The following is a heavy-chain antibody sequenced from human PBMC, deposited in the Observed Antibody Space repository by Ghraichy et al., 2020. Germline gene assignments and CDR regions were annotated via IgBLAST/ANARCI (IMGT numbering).Heavy chain of an antibody. D-gene: IGHD4-11*01. J-gene: IGHJ5*02. CDR2: IIPIFGTA. CDR1: GGTFSSYA. V-gene: IGHV1-69*13. Sequence: SVKVSCKASGGTFSSYAISWVRQAPGQGLEWMGGIIPIFGTANYAQKFQGRVTITADESTSTAYMELSSLRSEDTAVYYCARGSRYSNYGGYNWFDPWGQGTLVTVSS. CDR3: ARGSRYSNYGGYNWFDP.